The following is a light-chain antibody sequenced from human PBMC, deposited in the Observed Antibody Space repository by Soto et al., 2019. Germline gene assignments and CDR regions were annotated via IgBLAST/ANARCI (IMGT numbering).Light chain of an antibody. CDR2: GAS. J-gene: IGKJ1*01. CDR1: QSVSNNY. V-gene: IGKV3-20*01. Sequence: EVVLTQSPGTLSLSPGERATLSCRASQSVSNNYLAWYRRKPGQAPRLLIYGASYRATDIPGRFSGSGSGTDFTLTRTRLEPEDFAVYYCQQYGSSPPTFGPGTRVEIK. CDR3: QQYGSSPPT.